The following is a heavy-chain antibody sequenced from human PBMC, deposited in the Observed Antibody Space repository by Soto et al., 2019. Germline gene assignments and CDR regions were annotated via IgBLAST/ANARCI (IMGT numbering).Heavy chain of an antibody. CDR3: AKGAEGYVVSSLDY. Sequence: EVQLLESGGGFVQPGGSLRLSCAASGFTFSNYDMTWVRQAPGKGLEWVSAITSSGSSTYYAESVKGRFTISRDNSKSTLYLQMSSLRAEDTATYYCAKGAEGYVVSSLDYWGQGTLVTVSS. V-gene: IGHV3-23*01. CDR2: ITSSGSST. CDR1: GFTFSNYD. D-gene: IGHD5-12*01. J-gene: IGHJ4*02.